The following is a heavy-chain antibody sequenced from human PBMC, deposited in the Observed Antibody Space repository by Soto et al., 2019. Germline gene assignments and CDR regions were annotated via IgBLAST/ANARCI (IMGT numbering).Heavy chain of an antibody. CDR2: INAGNGNT. V-gene: IGHV1-3*01. J-gene: IGHJ4*02. CDR3: GRSRGGFSGNEIVY. CDR1: GYTFTSYA. D-gene: IGHD5-12*01. Sequence: QVHLVQSGAEVKKPGASVKVSCKASGYTFTSYAIHWVRQAPGQRLEWMAWINAGNGNTIHSQKFQGRVTIARDTSASIAYMELSSLTSDDTAGYYCGRSRGGFSGNEIVYWGQGTLVTVSS.